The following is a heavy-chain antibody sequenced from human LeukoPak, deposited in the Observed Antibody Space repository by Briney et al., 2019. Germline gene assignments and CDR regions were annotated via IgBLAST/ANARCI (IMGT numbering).Heavy chain of an antibody. CDR2: ISYDGSNK. Sequence: GRSLRLSCAASGFTFSSYGMHWVRQAPGKGLEWVAVISYDGSNKYYADPVKGRFTISRDNSKNTLYLQMNSLRAEDTAVYYCAKSRLTITRGGYFDYWGQGTLVTVSS. CDR3: AKSRLTITRGGYFDY. D-gene: IGHD5-12*01. V-gene: IGHV3-30*18. CDR1: GFTFSSYG. J-gene: IGHJ4*02.